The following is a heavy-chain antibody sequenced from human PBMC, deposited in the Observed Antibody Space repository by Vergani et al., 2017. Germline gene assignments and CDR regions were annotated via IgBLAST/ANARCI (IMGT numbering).Heavy chain of an antibody. D-gene: IGHD3-10*01. J-gene: IGHJ4*02. CDR3: CRGVRGVIYFDY. CDR1: GYSISSGYY. V-gene: IGHV4-38-2*02. Sequence: QVQLQESGPGLVKPSETLSLTCTVPGYSISSGYYWGWIRQPPGKGLEWIGSIYHSGSTYYNPSLKSRVTISVDTSKNQFSLKLSSVTAADTAVYYCCRGVRGVIYFDYWGQGTLVTVSS. CDR2: IYHSGST.